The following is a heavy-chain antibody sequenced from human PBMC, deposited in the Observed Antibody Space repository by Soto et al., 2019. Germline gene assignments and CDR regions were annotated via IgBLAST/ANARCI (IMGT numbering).Heavy chain of an antibody. CDR2: TSAYNGNT. V-gene: IGHV1-18*01. J-gene: IGHJ6*02. Sequence: ASVKVSCKASGYTITDSGNRCGRPAPGQGLEWMGWTSAYNGNTNYAQKLQGRVTMTTDTSTSTAYMELRSLRSDDTAVYYCARYRSSSYYSYYDMDVWGQGTTVNVS. CDR3: ARYRSSSYYSYYDMDV. D-gene: IGHD6-6*01. CDR1: GYTITDSG.